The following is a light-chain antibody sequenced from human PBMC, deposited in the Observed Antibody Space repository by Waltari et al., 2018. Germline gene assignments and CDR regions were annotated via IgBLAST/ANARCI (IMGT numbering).Light chain of an antibody. Sequence: QSALTQPRSVSGSPGQSVTISCTGTSSDVGGYKSVSWYHQHPGKAPKLMIYDVSERTSGVPDRFSGSKSGNTASLTISGLQAEDEADYYCCSHAGSYVIFGGGTKLTVL. V-gene: IGLV2-11*01. CDR3: CSHAGSYVI. CDR2: DVS. CDR1: SSDVGGYKS. J-gene: IGLJ2*01.